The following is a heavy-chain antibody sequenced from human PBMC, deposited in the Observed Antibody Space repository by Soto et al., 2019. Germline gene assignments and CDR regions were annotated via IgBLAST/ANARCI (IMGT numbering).Heavy chain of an antibody. J-gene: IGHJ6*02. CDR3: ARYCSGYSGVGCYYGMDV. CDR1: SGSISSYY. V-gene: IGHV4-59*01. D-gene: IGHD3-3*01. CDR2: IYYSGST. Sequence: PSETLSLTCTVSSGSISSYYWSWIRQPPGKGLEWIGYIYYSGSTNYNPSLKSRVTISVDTSKNQFSLKLSSVTAADTAVYYCARYCSGYSGVGCYYGMDVWGQGTTVTVSS.